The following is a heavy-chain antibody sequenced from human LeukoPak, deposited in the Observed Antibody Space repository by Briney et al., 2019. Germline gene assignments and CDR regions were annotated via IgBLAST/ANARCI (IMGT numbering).Heavy chain of an antibody. CDR3: ARSTSHYYYYYMDV. J-gene: IGHJ6*03. CDR1: GFTFSTYW. V-gene: IGHV3-74*01. CDR2: INSDGSST. Sequence: GGSLRLSCAASGFTFSTYWMHWVRQAPGKVLVWVSRINSDGSSTTYADSVMGRFTISRDNATNTLYLQINSLRAEDTAVYYCARSTSHYYYYYMDVWGKGTTVTISS.